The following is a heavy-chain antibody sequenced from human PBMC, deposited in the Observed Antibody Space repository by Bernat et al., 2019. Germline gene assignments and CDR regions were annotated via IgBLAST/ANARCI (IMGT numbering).Heavy chain of an antibody. V-gene: IGHV1-46*03. CDR3: AREWHDSSGYYYPEDYFDD. CDR1: GYTFTSYY. Sequence: QVQLVQSGAEVKKPGASVKVSCKASGYTFTSYYMHWVRQAPGQGLEWMGIINPSGGSTSYAQKFQGRVTMTRDTSTSTVYMELSSLRSEDTAVYYCAREWHDSSGYYYPEDYFDDWGQGTLVTVSS. D-gene: IGHD3-22*01. CDR2: INPSGGST. J-gene: IGHJ4*02.